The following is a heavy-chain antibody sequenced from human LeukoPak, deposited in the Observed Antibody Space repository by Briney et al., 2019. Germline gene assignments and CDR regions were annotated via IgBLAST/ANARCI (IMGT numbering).Heavy chain of an antibody. D-gene: IGHD2-21*02. CDR3: ARATFSAYCGGDCYSDAFDI. V-gene: IGHV4-31*03. CDR1: GGSLSSGGYY. Sequence: SETLSLTCTVSGGSLSSGGYYWSWIRQHPGKGLEWIGYIYYSGSTYYNPSLKSRVTISVDTSKNQFSLKLSSVTAADTAVYYCARATFSAYCGGDCYSDAFDIWGQGTMVTVSS. CDR2: IYYSGST. J-gene: IGHJ3*02.